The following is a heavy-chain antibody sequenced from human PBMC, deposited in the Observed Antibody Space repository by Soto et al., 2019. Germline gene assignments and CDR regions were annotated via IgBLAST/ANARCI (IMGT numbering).Heavy chain of an antibody. D-gene: IGHD3-10*01. CDR3: ARTYGSGSRGTFDI. V-gene: IGHV4-34*01. CDR2: INYSGST. J-gene: IGHJ3*02. CDR1: GGSFSGYY. Sequence: QVQLQQWGAGLLKSSETLSLTCAVYGGSFSGYYWSWIRQPPGKGLGWIGEINYSGSTNYNPSLKSQVTISVDTPKNQLSLKLSSVTAADTAVYYCARTYGSGSRGTFDIWGQGTMVTVSS.